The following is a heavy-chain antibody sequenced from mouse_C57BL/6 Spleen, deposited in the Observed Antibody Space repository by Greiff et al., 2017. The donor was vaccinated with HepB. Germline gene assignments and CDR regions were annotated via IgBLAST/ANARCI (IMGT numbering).Heavy chain of an antibody. CDR2: IYPRSGNT. Sequence: LQESGAELARPGASVKLSCKASGYTFTSYGISWVKQRTGQGLEWIGEIYPRSGNTYYNEKFKGKATLTADKSSSTAYMELRSLTSEDSAVYFCARWFYDGYPYYFDYWGQGTTLTVSS. CDR1: GYTFTSYG. J-gene: IGHJ2*01. D-gene: IGHD2-3*01. CDR3: ARWFYDGYPYYFDY. V-gene: IGHV1-81*01.